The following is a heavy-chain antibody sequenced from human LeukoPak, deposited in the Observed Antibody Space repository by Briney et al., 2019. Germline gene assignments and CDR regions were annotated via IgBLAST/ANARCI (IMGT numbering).Heavy chain of an antibody. Sequence: SETLSLTCTVSGYSISSGYYWGWIRQPPGKGLEWIGSIYHSGSTYYNPSLKSRVTISVDTSKNQFSLKLSSVTAADTAVYYCAAEGRLYGGNSGTWGQGTLVTVSS. D-gene: IGHD4-23*01. J-gene: IGHJ5*02. CDR2: IYHSGST. V-gene: IGHV4-38-2*02. CDR3: AAEGRLYGGNSGT. CDR1: GYSISSGYY.